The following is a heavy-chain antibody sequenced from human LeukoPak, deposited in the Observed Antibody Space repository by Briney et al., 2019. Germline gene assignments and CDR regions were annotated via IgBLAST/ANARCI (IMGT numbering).Heavy chain of an antibody. Sequence: ASVKVSCKASGYTFTSYAMHWVRQAPGQRLEWMGWINAGNGNTKYSQEFQGRVTITRDTSASTAYMELSSLRSEDTAVYYCARRGLVAGIYDLVYGFDIWGQGTMVTVSS. CDR1: GYTFTSYA. J-gene: IGHJ3*02. CDR3: ARRGLVAGIYDLVYGFDI. D-gene: IGHD3/OR15-3a*01. V-gene: IGHV1-3*03. CDR2: INAGNGNT.